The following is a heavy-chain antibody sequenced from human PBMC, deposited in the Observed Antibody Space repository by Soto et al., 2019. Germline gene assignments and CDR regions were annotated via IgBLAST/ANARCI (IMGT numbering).Heavy chain of an antibody. CDR3: ARSDDSTSYPLDP. J-gene: IGHJ5*02. V-gene: IGHV1-2*02. CDR2: MNPRSGGT. CDR1: GYTFTNYY. D-gene: IGHD4-4*01. Sequence: ASVKVSCKASGYTFTNYYMHWVRQAPGQGLEWMGWMNPRSGGTKYAQAFQDRVTMTRDASISTAYMEVTSLRHSDTAVYFCARSDDSTSYPLDPWGPGTLVTVSS.